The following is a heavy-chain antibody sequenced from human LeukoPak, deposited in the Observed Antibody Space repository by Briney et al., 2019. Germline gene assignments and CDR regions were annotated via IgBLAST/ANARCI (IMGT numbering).Heavy chain of an antibody. CDR2: INWNGGST. Sequence: GGSLRVSCAASGFNFNDYGMSWVRQAPGKGLEWVSGINWNGGSTGYADSVKGRFTISRDNAKNSLYLQMNSLRAEDTAFYYCARGSIAIYYYDSSGYFDYWGQGTLVTVSS. D-gene: IGHD3-22*01. CDR3: ARGSIAIYYYDSSGYFDY. J-gene: IGHJ4*02. V-gene: IGHV3-20*04. CDR1: GFNFNDYG.